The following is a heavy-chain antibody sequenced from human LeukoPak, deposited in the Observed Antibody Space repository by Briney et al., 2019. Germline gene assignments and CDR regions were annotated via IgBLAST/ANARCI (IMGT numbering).Heavy chain of an antibody. CDR3: ARDLRVSSAWSLDS. CDR1: GGSISSSSYY. J-gene: IGHJ4*02. V-gene: IGHV4-31*03. CDR2: IYYSGST. Sequence: SETLSLTCTVSGGSISSSSYYWGWIRQHPGKGLEWIGYIYYSGSTYYNPSLKSRVIISLDTSKNQFSLKLSSVTAADTAVYYCARDLRVSSAWSLDSWGQGTLVTVSS. D-gene: IGHD2-2*01.